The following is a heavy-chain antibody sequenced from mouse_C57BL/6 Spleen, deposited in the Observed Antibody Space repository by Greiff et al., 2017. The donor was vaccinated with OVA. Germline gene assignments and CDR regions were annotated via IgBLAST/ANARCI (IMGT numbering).Heavy chain of an antibody. CDR1: GFSLTSYG. V-gene: IGHV2-2*01. D-gene: IGHD4-1*01. CDR3: ARLGMDY. Sequence: VQLVESGPGLVQPSQSLSITCTVSGFSLTSYGVHWVRQSPGKGLEWLGVIWSGGSKNYNAAFISRLSISKDNSKSQVFFKMNSLQADDTAIYYCARLGMDYWGKGTSVTVSS. J-gene: IGHJ4*01. CDR2: IWSGGSK.